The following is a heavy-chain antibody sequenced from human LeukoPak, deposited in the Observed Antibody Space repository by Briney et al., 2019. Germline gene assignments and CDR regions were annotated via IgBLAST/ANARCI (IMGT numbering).Heavy chain of an antibody. CDR3: ARDLGASTVIFFDF. Sequence: GSSVKVSCKASGGTFSSYAISWVRQAPGQGPEWMGWISAHNGNRNYAQKFQGRVTMTTDTSRSTAYMELRSLRSDDTAVYYCARDLGASTVIFFDFWGQGTLVTVSS. CDR2: ISAHNGNR. J-gene: IGHJ4*02. CDR1: GGTFSSYA. V-gene: IGHV1-18*01. D-gene: IGHD4-11*01.